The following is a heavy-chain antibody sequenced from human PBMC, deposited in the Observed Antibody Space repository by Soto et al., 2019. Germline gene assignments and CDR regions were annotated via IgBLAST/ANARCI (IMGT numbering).Heavy chain of an antibody. CDR3: ARADPVPAASRGFDY. D-gene: IGHD2-2*01. CDR1: GGSISSGGYY. V-gene: IGHV4-31*03. J-gene: IGHJ4*02. CDR2: IYYSGST. Sequence: QVQLQESGPGLVKPSQTLSLTCTVSGGSISSGGYYWSWIRQHPGKGLEWIGYIYYSGSTYYNPSLKRRVTISVDTSKHQFSLKLSSVTAADTAVYYCARADPVPAASRGFDYWGQGTLVTVSS.